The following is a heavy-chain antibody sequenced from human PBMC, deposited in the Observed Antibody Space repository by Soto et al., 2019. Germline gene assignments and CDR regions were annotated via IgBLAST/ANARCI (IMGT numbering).Heavy chain of an antibody. CDR3: ARESEDLTSNFDY. V-gene: IGHV3-21*06. CDR2: ISSTTNYI. Sequence: GGSLRLSCAATGFTFTRYSMNWVRQAPGKGLEWVSSISSTTNYIYYGDSMKGRFTISRDNAKNSLYLEMNSLRAEDTAVYYCARESEDLTSNFDYWGQGTLVTVSS. J-gene: IGHJ4*02. CDR1: GFTFTRYS.